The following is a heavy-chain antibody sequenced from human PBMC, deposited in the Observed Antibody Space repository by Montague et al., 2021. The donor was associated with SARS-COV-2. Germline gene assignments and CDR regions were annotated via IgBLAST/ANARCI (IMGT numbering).Heavy chain of an antibody. D-gene: IGHD5-12*01. Sequence: TLSLTYTVSGGSISSGSYYWSWIRQPAGKGLEWIVRIYTSGTTDYSFSLKSRVTMSVDTSKGQFSLKLTSVTAADTAVYYCARAHSGSWAHLDNWGQGSLVTVSS. CDR1: GGSISSGSYY. CDR3: ARAHSGSWAHLDN. V-gene: IGHV4-61*02. J-gene: IGHJ4*02. CDR2: IYTSGTT.